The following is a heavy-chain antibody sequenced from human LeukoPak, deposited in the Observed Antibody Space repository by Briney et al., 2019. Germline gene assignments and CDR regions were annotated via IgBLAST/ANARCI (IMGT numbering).Heavy chain of an antibody. Sequence: GASVKVSCKASGYTCTGYYMHWVRQAPGQGLEWMGWINPNSGGTNYAQKFQGWVTMTRDTSISTAYMEPSRLRSDDTAVYYCAYQHGEGAFDIWGQGTMVTVSS. J-gene: IGHJ3*02. CDR1: GYTCTGYY. V-gene: IGHV1-2*04. D-gene: IGHD2-2*01. CDR3: AYQHGEGAFDI. CDR2: INPNSGGT.